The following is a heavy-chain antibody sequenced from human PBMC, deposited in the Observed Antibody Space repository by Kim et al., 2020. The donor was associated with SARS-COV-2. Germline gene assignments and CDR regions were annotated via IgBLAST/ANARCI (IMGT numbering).Heavy chain of an antibody. D-gene: IGHD1-7*01. V-gene: IGHV1-3*01. Sequence: ASVKVSCKASGYTFTSYAMHWVRQAPGQRLEWMGWINAGNGNTKYSQKFQGRVTITRDTSASTAYMELSSLRSEDTAVYYCARGGPGLELRFPMDVWGQGTTVTVSS. CDR1: GYTFTSYA. CDR3: ARGGPGLELRFPMDV. CDR2: INAGNGNT. J-gene: IGHJ6*02.